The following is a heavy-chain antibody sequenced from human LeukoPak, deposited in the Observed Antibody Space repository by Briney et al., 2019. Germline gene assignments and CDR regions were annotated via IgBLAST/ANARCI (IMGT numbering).Heavy chain of an antibody. Sequence: ASVKVSCKVSGYTLTELSMHWVRQAPGKGLEWMGGFDPEDGETIYAQKFQGRVTMTEDTSTDTAYMELSSLRSEDTAVYYCARSGLNDFWSGYYNWFDPWGQGTLVTVSS. D-gene: IGHD3-3*01. CDR3: ARSGLNDFWSGYYNWFDP. CDR1: GYTLTELS. J-gene: IGHJ5*02. CDR2: FDPEDGET. V-gene: IGHV1-24*01.